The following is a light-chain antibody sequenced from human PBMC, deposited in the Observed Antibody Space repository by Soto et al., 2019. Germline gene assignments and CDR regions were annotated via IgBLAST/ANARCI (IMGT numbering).Light chain of an antibody. CDR2: AAS. CDR3: QQYYNYPLT. J-gene: IGKJ1*01. V-gene: IGKV1-8*01. Sequence: IGMTQSPSSLSASTGERVTITCRASQGVSSYLAWYQQKPGKAPKLLIYAASTLQSGVPSRFSGSGSGTDFTLTISCLQSEDFATYYCQQYYNYPLTFGQGTKLEIK. CDR1: QGVSSY.